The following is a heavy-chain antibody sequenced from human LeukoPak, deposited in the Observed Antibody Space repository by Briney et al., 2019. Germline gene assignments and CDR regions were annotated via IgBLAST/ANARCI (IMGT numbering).Heavy chain of an antibody. V-gene: IGHV3-30*02. J-gene: IGHJ4*02. Sequence: PGGSLRLSCVASGFTFRTYGMHWVHQPPGQGLEWVAFIRYDSSDEYYADSVKGRFTISRDNSKNTLYLQMNSPRSEDTAVYYCAREPRGDFFESWGQGTLVTVSS. D-gene: IGHD3-10*01. CDR3: AREPRGDFFES. CDR1: GFTFRTYG. CDR2: IRYDSSDE.